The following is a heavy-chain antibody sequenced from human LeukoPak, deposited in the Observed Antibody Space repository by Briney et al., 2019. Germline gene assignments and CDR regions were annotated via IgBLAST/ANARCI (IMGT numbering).Heavy chain of an antibody. CDR2: INHSGST. V-gene: IGHV4-34*01. CDR3: ARVTPYYDSSGYSSGYYYYMDV. CDR1: GGSFSGYY. D-gene: IGHD3-22*01. J-gene: IGHJ6*03. Sequence: SETLSLTCAVYGGSFSGYYWSWIRQPPGKGLEWIGEINHSGSTNYNPSLKSRVTISVDTSKNQFSLKLSSVTAADTAVYYCARVTPYYDSSGYSSGYYYYMDVWGKGTTVTVSS.